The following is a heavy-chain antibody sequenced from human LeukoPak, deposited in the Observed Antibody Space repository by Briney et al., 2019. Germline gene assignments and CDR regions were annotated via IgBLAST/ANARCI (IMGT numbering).Heavy chain of an antibody. CDR2: INAYNGNT. V-gene: IGHV1-18*01. D-gene: IGHD4-17*01. CDR1: GYSFTSYG. Sequence: GASVKVSCKASGYSFTSYGFSWVRQAPGQGLEWMGWINAYNGNTNYAQKLQGGVTMTTDTSTSTAYMELRSLRSDDTAVYYCAREGDYGDRQRYYYYYYMDVWGKGTTVTVSS. CDR3: AREGDYGDRQRYYYYYYMDV. J-gene: IGHJ6*03.